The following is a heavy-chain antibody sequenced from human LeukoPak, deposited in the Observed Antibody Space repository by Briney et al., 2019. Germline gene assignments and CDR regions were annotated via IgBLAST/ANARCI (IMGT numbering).Heavy chain of an antibody. V-gene: IGHV4-61*02. D-gene: IGHD3-3*01. J-gene: IGHJ6*03. CDR1: GGSISSGSYY. Sequence: PSETLSLTCTVSGGSISSGSYYWSWIRQPAGKGLEWIGRIYTSGSTNYNPSLKSRVTISVDTSKNQFSLKLSSVTAADTAVYYCARERFLEWSTPSQDHIYYYYYMDVWGKGTTVTVSS. CDR3: ARERFLEWSTPSQDHIYYYYYMDV. CDR2: IYTSGST.